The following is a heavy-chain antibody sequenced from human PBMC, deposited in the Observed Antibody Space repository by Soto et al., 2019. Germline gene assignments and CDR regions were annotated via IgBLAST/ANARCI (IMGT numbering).Heavy chain of an antibody. V-gene: IGHV3-48*03. CDR3: ARDFAGFGVDY. J-gene: IGHJ4*02. D-gene: IGHD3-10*01. CDR2: ISRSGSMM. CDR1: GFTFSSYE. Sequence: AGGSLRLSCAASGFTFSSYEMNWVRQAPGKGLEWVSSISRSGSMMYYADSVKGRFTISRDNAENFMYLHMSSLRAEDTAVYYCARDFAGFGVDYWGQGTLVTVSS.